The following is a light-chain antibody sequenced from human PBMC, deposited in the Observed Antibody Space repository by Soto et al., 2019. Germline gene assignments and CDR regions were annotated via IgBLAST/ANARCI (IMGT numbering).Light chain of an antibody. CDR3: LQDHNYPHT. Sequence: AIQMTQSPSSLSASVGDRVTITCRASQGVGNDLGWYQQRPGKAPQVLIYAASTLQFGVPSRFSGSGSGTDFTLTISSLQPEDSATYYCLQDHNYPHTFGQGTKVEIK. CDR2: AAS. CDR1: QGVGND. V-gene: IGKV1-6*01. J-gene: IGKJ1*01.